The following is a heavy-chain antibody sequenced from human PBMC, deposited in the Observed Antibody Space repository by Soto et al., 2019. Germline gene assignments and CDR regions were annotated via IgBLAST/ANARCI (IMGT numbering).Heavy chain of an antibody. V-gene: IGHV1-69*05. Sequence: ASVKVSCKASGGTFSSYAISWVRQAPGQGLEWMGGIIPIFGTANYAQKFQGRVTITRDTSASTAYMELSSLRSEDTAVYYCARGLPLAADYWGQGTLVTVSS. CDR3: ARGLPLAADY. CDR2: IIPIFGTA. J-gene: IGHJ4*02. CDR1: GGTFSSYA.